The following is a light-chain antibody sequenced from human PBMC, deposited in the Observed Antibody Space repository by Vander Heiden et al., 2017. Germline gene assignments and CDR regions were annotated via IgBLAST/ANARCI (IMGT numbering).Light chain of an antibody. J-gene: IGLJ2*01. CDR3: QAWDSSTGV. CDR1: KLEDKY. Sequence: SYELTQPPSVSVSPGQTASITCSGGKLEDKYACWYQQKPGQSLVLVIYKDSKRTAGIPERFSGSNSATTATLTISGTEAMDEDYYDCQAWDSSTGVFGGGTKLTVL. CDR2: KDS. V-gene: IGLV3-1*01.